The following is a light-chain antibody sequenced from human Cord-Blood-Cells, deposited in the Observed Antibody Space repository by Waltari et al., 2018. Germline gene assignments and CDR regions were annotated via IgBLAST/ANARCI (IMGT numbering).Light chain of an antibody. CDR3: QQYNNWPPFT. CDR1: QSVSSN. Sequence: EIVMTQSPATLSVSPGERATLPCRASQSVSSNLAWYQQKPGQAPRLLIYGASTRATGIPARFSGNGSGTEFTLTISSLQSEDFAVYYCQQYNNWPPFTFGPGTKVDIK. V-gene: IGKV3-15*01. CDR2: GAS. J-gene: IGKJ3*01.